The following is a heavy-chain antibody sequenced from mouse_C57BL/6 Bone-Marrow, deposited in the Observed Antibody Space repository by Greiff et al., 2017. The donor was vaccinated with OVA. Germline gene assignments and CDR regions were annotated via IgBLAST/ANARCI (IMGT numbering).Heavy chain of an antibody. CDR2: IYPRDGST. CDR1: GYTFTDHT. J-gene: IGHJ4*01. Sequence: QVQLQQSDAELVKPGASVTISCKVSGYTFTDHTIHWMKQRPEQGLEWIGYIYPRDGSTKYTAKFKGKATLTADTSSSTAYMQLNSLTSEDAAVDFCARGWGLRGGYAMDYWGQGTSVTVSS. CDR3: ARGWGLRGGYAMDY. V-gene: IGHV1-78*01. D-gene: IGHD2-4*01.